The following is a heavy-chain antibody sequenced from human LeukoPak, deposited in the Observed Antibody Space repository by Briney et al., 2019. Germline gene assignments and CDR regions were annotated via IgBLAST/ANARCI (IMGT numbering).Heavy chain of an antibody. CDR3: ARGGRWELPRPYAFDI. V-gene: IGHV1-18*01. D-gene: IGHD1-26*01. J-gene: IGHJ3*02. Sequence: ASVKVSCKASGYTFTSYGISWLRQAPGQGLEWMGWISTYNGHTNYAQKLQGRVTMTTDTSTSTAYMELRNLRSDDTAVYYCARGGRWELPRPYAFDIWGQGTMVTVSS. CDR1: GYTFTSYG. CDR2: ISTYNGHT.